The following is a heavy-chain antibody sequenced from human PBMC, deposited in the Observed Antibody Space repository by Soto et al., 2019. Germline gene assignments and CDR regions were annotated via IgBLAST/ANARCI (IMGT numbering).Heavy chain of an antibody. V-gene: IGHV1-8*01. CDR3: ARVSKAAGGYYDSSGFGAFDI. D-gene: IGHD3-22*01. CDR1: GYTFTRYE. CDR2: MNPNSGNT. Sequence: EASVKVSCKASGYTFTRYEINWVRQATGQGLEWMGWMNPNSGNTGYARKFQGRVTMTRNTSISTAYMELSSLRSEDTAVYYCARVSKAAGGYYDSSGFGAFDIWGQGTMVTVSS. J-gene: IGHJ3*02.